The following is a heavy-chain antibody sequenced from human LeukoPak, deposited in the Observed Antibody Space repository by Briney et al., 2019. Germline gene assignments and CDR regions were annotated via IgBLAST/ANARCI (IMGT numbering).Heavy chain of an antibody. CDR2: IYYSGST. Sequence: SETLSLTCTVSGGSISSYYWSWIRQPPGKGLEWIGYIYYSGSTNYNPSLKSRVTISVDTSKNQFSLKLSSVTAADTAVYYCARAIWDYYDSSGYYSHYFDYWGQGTPVTVSS. D-gene: IGHD3-22*01. V-gene: IGHV4-59*01. CDR1: GGSISSYY. J-gene: IGHJ4*02. CDR3: ARAIWDYYDSSGYYSHYFDY.